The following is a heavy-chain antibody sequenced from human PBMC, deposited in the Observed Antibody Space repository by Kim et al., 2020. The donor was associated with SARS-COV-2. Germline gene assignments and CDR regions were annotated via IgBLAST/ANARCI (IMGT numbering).Heavy chain of an antibody. D-gene: IGHD3-3*01. J-gene: IGHJ3*02. Sequence: SETLSLTCAISGDSVSSNSAAWNWIRQSPSRGLEWLGRTYYRSKWYNDYAVSVKSRITINPDTSKNQFSLQLNSVTPEDTAVYYCARDLTLEWLFAFDIWGQGTMVTVSS. CDR3: ARDLTLEWLFAFDI. CDR1: GDSVSSNSAA. CDR2: TYYRSKWYN. V-gene: IGHV6-1*01.